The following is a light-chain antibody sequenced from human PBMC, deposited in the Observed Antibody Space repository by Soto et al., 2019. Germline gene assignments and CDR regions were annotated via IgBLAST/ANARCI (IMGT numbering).Light chain of an antibody. CDR1: QSVSSN. CDR3: QQYCSSPWT. V-gene: IGKV3-20*01. CDR2: GAS. J-gene: IGKJ1*01. Sequence: EIVMTHSPATLSVSPGERATLSCRASQSVSSNLAWYQQKPGQAPRLLIYGASSRATGIPDRFSGSGSGTDFTLTISRLEPEDFAVYYCQQYCSSPWTFGQGTKVDIK.